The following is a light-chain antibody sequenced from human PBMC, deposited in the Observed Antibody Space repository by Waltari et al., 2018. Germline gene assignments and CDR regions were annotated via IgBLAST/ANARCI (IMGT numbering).Light chain of an antibody. CDR3: QTGGHGTWV. CDR2: GNSDGSH. CDR1: SGHSSNA. V-gene: IGLV4-69*01. J-gene: IGLJ3*02. Sequence: QLVLTQSPSASASLGASVKLTCTLSSGHSSNAIAWPQQQPEKGPRYLLRGNSDGSHSRGDEIPGRFSGSSSGAERYRTISSLQSEDEADYYCQTGGHGTWVFGGGTKLTVL.